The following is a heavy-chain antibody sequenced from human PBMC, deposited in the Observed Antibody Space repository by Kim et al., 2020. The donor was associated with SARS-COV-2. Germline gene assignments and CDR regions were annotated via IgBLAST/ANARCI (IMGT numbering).Heavy chain of an antibody. Sequence: GGSLRLSCAASGFTFRDYGMHWVRQAPGKGLEWVSSISINSTYIRYGHSVRRRFNISRQNAENFLYVHMHTLRPEDTSLFYCARGLGPSLGYTGVGGRGT. CDR3: ARGLGPSLGYTGV. CDR2: ISINSTYI. CDR1: GFTFRDYG. J-gene: IGHJ2*01. D-gene: IGHD6-13*01. V-gene: IGHV3-21*01.